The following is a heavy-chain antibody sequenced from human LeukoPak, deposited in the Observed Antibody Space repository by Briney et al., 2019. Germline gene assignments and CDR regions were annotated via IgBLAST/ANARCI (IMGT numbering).Heavy chain of an antibody. CDR3: AKVEYSSSWYGVGSLDD. V-gene: IGHV3-30*02. Sequence: GGSLRLSCITSGFPFSSYGMHWVRQAPGKGLEWVAFIRYDGSNKFYADSVKGRFTISRDNYKNKLYLEMNSLRPEETAVYYCAKVEYSSSWYGVGSLDDWGQGTLVTVSA. CDR2: IRYDGSNK. CDR1: GFPFSSYG. J-gene: IGHJ4*02. D-gene: IGHD6-13*01.